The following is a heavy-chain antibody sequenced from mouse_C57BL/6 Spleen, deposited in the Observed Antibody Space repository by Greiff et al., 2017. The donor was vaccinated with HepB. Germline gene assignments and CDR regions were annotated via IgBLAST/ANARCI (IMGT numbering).Heavy chain of an antibody. J-gene: IGHJ4*01. D-gene: IGHD1-2*01. CDR1: GFTFSDYG. V-gene: IGHV5-17*01. Sequence: EVKVEESGGGLVKPGGSLKLSCAASGFTFSDYGMHWVRQAPEKGLEWVAYISSGSSTIYYADTVKGRFTISRDNAKNTLFLQMTSLRSEDTAMYYCATHYYGHAMDYWGQGTSVTVSS. CDR2: ISSGSSTI. CDR3: ATHYYGHAMDY.